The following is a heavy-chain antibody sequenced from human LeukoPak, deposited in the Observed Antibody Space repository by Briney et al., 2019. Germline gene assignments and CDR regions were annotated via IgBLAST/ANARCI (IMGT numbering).Heavy chain of an antibody. V-gene: IGHV1-69*06. CDR2: IIPIFGTA. J-gene: IGHJ4*02. Sequence: SVKVSCKASGGTFSSYAISWVRQAPGQGLEWMGGIIPIFGTANYAQKFQGRVTITADKSTSTAYMELSSLRSEDTAVYYCASRGTVGATTGSDYWGQGTLVTVSS. CDR1: GGTFSSYA. CDR3: ASRGTVGATTGSDY. D-gene: IGHD1-26*01.